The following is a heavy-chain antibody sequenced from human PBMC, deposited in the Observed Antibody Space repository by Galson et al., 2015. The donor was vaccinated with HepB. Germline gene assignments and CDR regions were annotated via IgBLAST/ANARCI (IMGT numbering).Heavy chain of an antibody. CDR3: AKGSADYFDNRDLYSEFDY. J-gene: IGHJ4*02. Sequence: SLRLSCAASGFSFEDYAMHWVRQAPGKGLEWVSGISWNSGTIGYADSVKGRFTISRDNAKNSLYLQMNSLRDEDTALYYCAKGSADYFDNRDLYSEFDYWGQGTLVIVSS. V-gene: IGHV3-9*01. CDR1: GFSFEDYA. D-gene: IGHD3-9*01. CDR2: ISWNSGTI.